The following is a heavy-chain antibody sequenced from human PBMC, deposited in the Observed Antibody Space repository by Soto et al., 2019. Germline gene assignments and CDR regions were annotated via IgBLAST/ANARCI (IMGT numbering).Heavy chain of an antibody. CDR1: GDSIGSYR. V-gene: IGHV4-59*01. J-gene: IGHJ4*02. Sequence: PSETLSLTCTVSGDSIGSYRWSWIRQPPQKGLEWIGYVFHSGSTNYNPSLKSRVSMSVDMSKNQFSLKLTSMTAADSAVYYCARAPPPISYDSGESEYYLDFWGRGTLVTVSS. CDR2: VFHSGST. CDR3: ARAPPPISYDSGESEYYLDF. D-gene: IGHD3-3*01.